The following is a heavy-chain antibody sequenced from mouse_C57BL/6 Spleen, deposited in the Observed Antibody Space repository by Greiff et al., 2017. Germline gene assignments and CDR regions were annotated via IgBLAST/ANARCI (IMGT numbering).Heavy chain of an antibody. D-gene: IGHD3-2*01. Sequence: EVQLVESGGGLVKPGGSLKLSCAASGFTFSDYGMHWVRQAPEKGLEWVAYISSGSSTIYYADTVKGRFTLSRDNAKNTLFLQMTSLRSEDTAMYYCARGQLYYAMDYSGQGTSVTPSS. J-gene: IGHJ4*01. CDR3: ARGQLYYAMDY. CDR2: ISSGSSTI. CDR1: GFTFSDYG. V-gene: IGHV5-17*01.